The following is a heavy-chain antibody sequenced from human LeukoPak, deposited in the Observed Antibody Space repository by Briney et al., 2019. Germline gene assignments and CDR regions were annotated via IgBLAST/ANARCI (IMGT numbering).Heavy chain of an antibody. J-gene: IGHJ5*02. CDR3: ATGRESDTTLVSWFDT. D-gene: IGHD5-18*01. Sequence: SVKVSCKASGGTLSRHAVSWVRQAPGQGLEWMGGIILISPTANYAQKFQDRVTITMDEYTTYMELSSLRSEDTAVYYCATGRESDTTLVSWFDTWGQGTLVTVSS. V-gene: IGHV1-69*05. CDR1: GGTLSRHA. CDR2: IILISPTA.